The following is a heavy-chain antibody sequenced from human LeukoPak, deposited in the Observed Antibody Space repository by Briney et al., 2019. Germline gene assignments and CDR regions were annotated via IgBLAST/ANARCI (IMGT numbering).Heavy chain of an antibody. Sequence: GGSLRLSCAVSGFTFNNYWMNWVRQAPGKGLEWVSSISSSSSYIYYADSVKGRFTISRDNAKNSLYLQMNSLRAEDTAVYYCASVMGAHGEDFDYWGQGTLVTVSS. CDR1: GFTFNNYW. CDR3: ASVMGAHGEDFDY. V-gene: IGHV3-21*01. J-gene: IGHJ4*02. D-gene: IGHD1-26*01. CDR2: ISSSSSYI.